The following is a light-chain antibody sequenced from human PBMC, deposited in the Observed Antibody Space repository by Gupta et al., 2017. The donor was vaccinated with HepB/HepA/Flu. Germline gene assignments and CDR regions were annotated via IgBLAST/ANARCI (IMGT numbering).Light chain of an antibody. Sequence: DIVMTQSPLSLPVPPGEPASISCRSSQSLLESNGHNYLDWYFQKPGQSPQLLIYLGSNRASGVPDRFSGSGSGTDFTLKISRVEAEDVGVYYCMHSVQTPYTFGQGTKLQIK. CDR2: LGS. CDR1: QSLLESNGHNY. J-gene: IGKJ2*01. V-gene: IGKV2-28*01. CDR3: MHSVQTPYT.